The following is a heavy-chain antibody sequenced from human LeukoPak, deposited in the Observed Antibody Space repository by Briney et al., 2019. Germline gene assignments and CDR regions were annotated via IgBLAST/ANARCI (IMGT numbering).Heavy chain of an antibody. CDR2: INSDGSST. D-gene: IGHD2-2*01. CDR3: TRAYQQHLINWFDP. Sequence: GGSLRLSCVASGFTFSNSWLHWVGQAPGKGLVWVARINSDGSSTTYADSVKGRFTISRDNAKNTLYLQMNSLRVDDTAEYYCTRAYQQHLINWFDPWGQGTLVTVSS. V-gene: IGHV3-74*03. J-gene: IGHJ5*02. CDR1: GFTFSNSW.